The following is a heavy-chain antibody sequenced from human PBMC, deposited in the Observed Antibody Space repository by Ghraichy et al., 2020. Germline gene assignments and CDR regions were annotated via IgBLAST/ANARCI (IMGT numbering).Heavy chain of an antibody. CDR1: GIDFTSSA. Sequence: GGSLRLSCAASGIDFTSSAMDWVRQVPGKGLEWVAFISNLDGNTNNSVESVKGRFTISRDNSKITVFLQMDTLRVEDTAVYYCARGADYAFDLWGQGTLVTVSS. CDR2: ISNLDGNTN. J-gene: IGHJ4*02. D-gene: IGHD4-17*01. V-gene: IGHV3-30*02. CDR3: ARGADYAFDL.